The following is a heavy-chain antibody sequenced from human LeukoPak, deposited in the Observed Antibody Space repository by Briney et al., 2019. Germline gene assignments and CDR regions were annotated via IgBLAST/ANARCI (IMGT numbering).Heavy chain of an antibody. D-gene: IGHD3-10*01. CDR3: ARSSVSGTYSGGY. CDR1: GGSINTYY. V-gene: IGHV4-59*08. Sequence: SETLSLTGTVSGGSINTYYWSWIRLPPGKGLEWIGYIYYGGSTYSNPSLKGRVTISADTSKNQFSLKLTSVTAADTAVYYCARSSVSGTYSGGYWGQGILVTVSS. J-gene: IGHJ4*02. CDR2: IYYGGST.